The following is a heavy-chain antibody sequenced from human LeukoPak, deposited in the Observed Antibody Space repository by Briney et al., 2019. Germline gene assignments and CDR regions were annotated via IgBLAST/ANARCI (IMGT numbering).Heavy chain of an antibody. D-gene: IGHD2-8*01. CDR2: INQDVSRT. CDR1: GFDFSRYW. CDR3: ARLKDDVTKFDY. V-gene: IGHV3-7*01. Sequence: PGGSLRLSCAGSGFDFSRYWMAWVRQAPGKGPEWVASINQDVSRTHYVNSVKGRFTISRDNAKSSLFLQMTSLRVEDTAVYYCARLKDDVTKFDYWGQGTLVTVSS. J-gene: IGHJ4*02.